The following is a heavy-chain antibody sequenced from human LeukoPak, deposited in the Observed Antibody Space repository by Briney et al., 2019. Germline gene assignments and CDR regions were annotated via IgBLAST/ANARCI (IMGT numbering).Heavy chain of an antibody. CDR2: ISSSSSYI. J-gene: IGHJ4*02. CDR1: GFTFSRHW. D-gene: IGHD3-16*01. CDR3: ARDWVDY. V-gene: IGHV3-21*01. Sequence: GGSLRLSCAASGFTFSRHWMTWVRQAPGKGLEWVSSISSSSSYIYYADSLKGRFTISRDNAKNSLYLQVNSLRAEDTAVYYCARDWVDYWGQGTLVTVSS.